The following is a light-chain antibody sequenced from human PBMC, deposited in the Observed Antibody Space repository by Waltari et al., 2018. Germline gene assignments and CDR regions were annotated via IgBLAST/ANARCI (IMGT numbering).Light chain of an antibody. J-gene: IGKJ4*01. CDR1: QSVLYNSNNKKY. V-gene: IGKV4-1*01. CDR2: WAS. CDR3: QQYLNTPPT. Sequence: DIVITQSPDSLAVSLGGRATTTSKSSQSVLYNSNNKKYLAWYQQKSGQPPKLLIHWASSRESGVPDRFSGSGSATDFTLTISNLQAEDVAIYYCQQYLNTPPTFGGGTKVEIK.